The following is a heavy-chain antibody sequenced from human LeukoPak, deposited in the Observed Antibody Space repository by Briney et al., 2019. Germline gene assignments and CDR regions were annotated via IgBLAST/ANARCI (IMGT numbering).Heavy chain of an antibody. V-gene: IGHV3-33*01. CDR3: ARVGITYGMDV. D-gene: IGHD1-20*01. J-gene: IGHJ6*02. Sequence: GGCLRLSCAASGFTFSSYGMHWVRQAPGKGLEWVAVIWYDGSNKYYADSVKGRFTISRDNSKNTLYLQMNSLRAEDTAVYYCARVGITYGMDVWGQGTTVTVSS. CDR1: GFTFSSYG. CDR2: IWYDGSNK.